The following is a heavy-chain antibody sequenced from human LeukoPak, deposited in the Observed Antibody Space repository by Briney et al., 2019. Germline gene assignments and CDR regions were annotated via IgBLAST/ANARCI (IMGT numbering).Heavy chain of an antibody. V-gene: IGHV1-18*04. J-gene: IGHJ4*02. D-gene: IGHD1-14*01. Sequence: GASVKVSCKASGNIFTGYYIHWVRQAPGQGLEWMGWISAYNGNTNYAQKLQGRVTMTTDTSTSTAYMELRSLRSDDTAVYYCASASGTARDYWGQGTLVTVSS. CDR3: ASASGTARDY. CDR2: ISAYNGNT. CDR1: GNIFTGYY.